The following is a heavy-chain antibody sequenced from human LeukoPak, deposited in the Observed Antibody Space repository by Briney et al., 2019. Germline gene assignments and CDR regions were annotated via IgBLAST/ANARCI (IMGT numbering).Heavy chain of an antibody. Sequence: GGSLRLSCAASGFTFSSYAMSWVRQAPGKGLEWVSAISGSGGSTYYADSVKGRFTISRDNSKNTLYLQMNSLRAEDTAVYYCARGPLLYHYYYMDVWGKGTTVTVSS. V-gene: IGHV3-23*01. J-gene: IGHJ6*03. D-gene: IGHD3-10*01. CDR1: GFTFSSYA. CDR2: ISGSGGST. CDR3: ARGPLLYHYYYMDV.